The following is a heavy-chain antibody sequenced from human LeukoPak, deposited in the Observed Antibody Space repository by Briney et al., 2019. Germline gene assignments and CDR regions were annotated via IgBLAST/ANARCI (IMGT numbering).Heavy chain of an antibody. J-gene: IGHJ3*02. D-gene: IGHD1-26*01. CDR2: INPNNGGT. CDR3: AREDSGSYSAFDI. CDR1: GYTFIGYS. Sequence: ASVKVFCKASGYTFIGYSMHWVRQTPGQGLEWMGRINPNNGGTNYAQKFQGRVTMTRDTSISTAYMELSRLRSDDTAVYYCAREDSGSYSAFDIWGQGTMVTVSS. V-gene: IGHV1-2*06.